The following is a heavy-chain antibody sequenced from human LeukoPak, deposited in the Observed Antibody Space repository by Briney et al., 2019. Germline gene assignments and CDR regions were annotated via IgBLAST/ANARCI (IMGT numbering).Heavy chain of an antibody. J-gene: IGHJ3*02. V-gene: IGHV3-53*01. CDR3: ARGGSYLSAFDI. CDR1: GFTVSSNY. D-gene: IGHD1-26*01. CDR2: IYSGGST. Sequence: GGSLRLSCAASGFTVSSNYMSWVRQAPGKGLEWVSIIYSGGSTFYADSVKGRFTISRDNSKNTLYLQMNSLRAEDTAMYYCARGGSYLSAFDIWGQGTMVAVSS.